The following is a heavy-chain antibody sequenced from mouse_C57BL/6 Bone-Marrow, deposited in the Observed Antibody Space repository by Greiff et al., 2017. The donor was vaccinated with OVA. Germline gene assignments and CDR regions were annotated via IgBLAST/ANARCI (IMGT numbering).Heavy chain of an antibody. D-gene: IGHD1-2*01. CDR2: ISYDGSN. J-gene: IGHJ3*01. CDR1: GYSITSGYY. V-gene: IGHV3-6*01. CDR3: ATPGTAAY. Sequence: EVKLVESGPGLVKPSQSLSLTCSVTGYSITSGYYWNWIRQFPGNKLEWMGYISYDGSNNYNPSLKNRISITRDTSKNQFFLKLNSVTTEDTATYYCATPGTAAYWGQGTLVTVSA.